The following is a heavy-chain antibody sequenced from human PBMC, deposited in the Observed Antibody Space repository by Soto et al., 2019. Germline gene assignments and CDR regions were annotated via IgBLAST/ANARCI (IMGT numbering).Heavy chain of an antibody. CDR2: INGAGTIT. J-gene: IGHJ3*01. V-gene: IGHV3-48*01. CDR1: GFTFTSFT. CDR3: VTGRDYGWLDHPDNALDV. Sequence: EVQLVQSGGHLVQPGGSLRLSCAASGFTFTSFTMXWVRXXXXXXLEWISHINGAGTITYYADSVKGRFTISRDNXXXXXXXQXXXXXXXXXXVYYCVTGRDYGWLDHPDNALDVWGQGTMVTVSA. D-gene: IGHD3-9*01.